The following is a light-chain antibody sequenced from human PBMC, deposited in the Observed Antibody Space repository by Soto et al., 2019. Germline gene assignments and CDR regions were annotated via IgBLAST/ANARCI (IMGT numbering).Light chain of an antibody. CDR3: QQRSNWPVT. CDR1: QSVSSY. V-gene: IGKV3-11*01. J-gene: IGKJ1*01. Sequence: EIVLTQSPGTLSLSPGERATLSCRASQSVSSYLAWYQQKPGQAPRLLIYDASTRPTGISARLSGSGSGTDFTLTISSLEPEDFAMYDCQQRSNWPVTFGQGTKVEVK. CDR2: DAS.